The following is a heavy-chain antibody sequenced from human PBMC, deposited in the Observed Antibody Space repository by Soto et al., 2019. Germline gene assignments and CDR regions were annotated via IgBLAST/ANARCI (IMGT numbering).Heavy chain of an antibody. V-gene: IGHV3-30*18. J-gene: IGHJ4*02. CDR3: AKVPYGSGSSKFDY. Sequence: LRLSCAASGFTFSSYGMHWVRQAPGKGLEWVAVISYDGSNKYYADSVKGRFTISGDNSKNTLYLQMNSLRAEDTAVYYCAKVPYGSGSSKFDYWGQGTLVTVSS. CDR1: GFTFSSYG. D-gene: IGHD3-10*01. CDR2: ISYDGSNK.